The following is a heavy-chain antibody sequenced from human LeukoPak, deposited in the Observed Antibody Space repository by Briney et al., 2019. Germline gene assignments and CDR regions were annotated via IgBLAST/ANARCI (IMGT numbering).Heavy chain of an antibody. CDR3: ARDERYDSSGYPFDY. CDR2: INPNSAGT. CDR1: GYTFTGYF. V-gene: IGHV1-2*02. Sequence: VASLKVSCKASGYTFTGYFIHWVRQAPGQGLEWMGLINPNSAGTNYAQKFQGRVTMTRDTSISTAYMELSRLRSDDTAVYYCARDERYDSSGYPFDYWGQGTLVTVSS. D-gene: IGHD3-22*01. J-gene: IGHJ4*02.